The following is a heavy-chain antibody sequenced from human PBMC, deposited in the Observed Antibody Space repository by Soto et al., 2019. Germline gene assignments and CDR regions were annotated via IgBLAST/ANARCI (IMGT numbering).Heavy chain of an antibody. CDR3: ARATIAAAGTDYYYYGMDV. D-gene: IGHD6-13*01. J-gene: IGHJ6*02. CDR2: ISSSSSYI. CDR1: GFTFSSYS. Sequence: GGSLRLSCAASGFTFSSYSMNWVRQAPGKGLEWVSSISSSSSYIYYADSVKGRFTISRDNAKNSLYLQMNSLRAEDTAVYYCARATIAAAGTDYYYYGMDVWGQGTTVPVSS. V-gene: IGHV3-21*01.